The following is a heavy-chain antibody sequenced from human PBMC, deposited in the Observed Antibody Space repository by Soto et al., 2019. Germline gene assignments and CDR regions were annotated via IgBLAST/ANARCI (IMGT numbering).Heavy chain of an antibody. CDR2: INHSGST. J-gene: IGHJ6*02. Sequence: SETLSLTCAVYGGSFSGYYWSWIRQPPGKGLEWIGEINHSGSTNYNPSLKSRVTISVDTSKNQFSLKLSSVTAADTAVYYCARARYCTNGVCYSTPYYYYGMDVWGQGTTVTV. D-gene: IGHD2-8*01. CDR1: GGSFSGYY. CDR3: ARARYCTNGVCYSTPYYYYGMDV. V-gene: IGHV4-34*01.